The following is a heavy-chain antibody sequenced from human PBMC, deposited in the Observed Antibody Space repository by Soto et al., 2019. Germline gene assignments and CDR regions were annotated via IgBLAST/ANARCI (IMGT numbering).Heavy chain of an antibody. J-gene: IGHJ2*01. CDR3: ARDSGIFVVRGVISSFDF. V-gene: IGHV4-4*07. Sequence: LSLTCTVSGGSISSYYWSWIRQPAGKGLEWIGRIYSSGSTSYNPSLKSRVSMSVDTSKNQFSLELNSVTAADTAVYYCARDSGIFVVRGVISSFDFWGRGTLVTVSS. D-gene: IGHD3-10*01. CDR2: IYSSGST. CDR1: GGSISSYY.